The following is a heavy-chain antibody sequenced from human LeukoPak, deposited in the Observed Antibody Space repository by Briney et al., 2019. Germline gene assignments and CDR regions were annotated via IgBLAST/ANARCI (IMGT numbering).Heavy chain of an antibody. CDR2: IYYSGTT. D-gene: IGHD4-17*01. CDR3: ARDVGYGDYAWAN. Sequence: SETLSLTCTVSGDSISSSNYYWVWIRQPPGKGLEWIGSIYYSGTTYQNPSLKSRVTISVDTSKNQFSLKLSSVTAADTAVYYCARDVGYGDYAWANWGQGTLVTVSS. CDR1: GDSISSSNYY. V-gene: IGHV4-39*07. J-gene: IGHJ4*02.